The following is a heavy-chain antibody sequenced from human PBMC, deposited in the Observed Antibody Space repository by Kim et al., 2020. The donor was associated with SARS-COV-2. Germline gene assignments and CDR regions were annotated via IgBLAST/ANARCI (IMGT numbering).Heavy chain of an antibody. Sequence: SETLSLTCTISGGSISSYYWSWIRQPAGKGLEWIGRINTSGSTSYNPSLKSRVTMSLDTSKNQLSLKLTSLTAADTAVYYCATCQNIGWNYFDCWGQGTLVTVSS. D-gene: IGHD6-19*01. CDR1: GGSISSYY. V-gene: IGHV4-4*07. CDR2: INTSGST. J-gene: IGHJ4*02. CDR3: ATCQNIGWNYFDC.